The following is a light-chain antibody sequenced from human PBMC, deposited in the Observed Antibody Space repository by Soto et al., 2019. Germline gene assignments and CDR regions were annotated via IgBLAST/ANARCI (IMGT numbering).Light chain of an antibody. CDR3: QQYHTYWWT. CDR1: QTIINW. J-gene: IGKJ1*01. CDR2: KAS. Sequence: DIQMTQSPSTLSASVGDRVTITCRASQTIINWLAWYQQKPGKAPKLLIYKASSLESEVPSRFSGSGSETEFTLTINSLQPDDSATSYCQQYHTYWWTFGQGTKVDNK. V-gene: IGKV1-5*03.